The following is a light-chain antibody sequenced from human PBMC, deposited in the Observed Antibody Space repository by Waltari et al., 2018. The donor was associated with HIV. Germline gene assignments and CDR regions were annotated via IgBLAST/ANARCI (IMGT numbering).Light chain of an antibody. Sequence: DIVMTQSPDSLAVSLGGRATTNCKSSQRVLFSSQNKNYLAWYQQKPGQPPKLLISWASARESGVPDRFSGGGSETDVALTISSLQAEDVAVYFCQQYFISPPTFGRGTKLEI. CDR2: WAS. V-gene: IGKV4-1*01. CDR1: QRVLFSSQNKNY. CDR3: QQYFISPPT. J-gene: IGKJ2*01.